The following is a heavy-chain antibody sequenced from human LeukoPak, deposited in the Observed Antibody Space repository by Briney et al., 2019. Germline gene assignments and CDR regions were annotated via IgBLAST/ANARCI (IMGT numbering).Heavy chain of an antibody. Sequence: GGSLRLSCAASGFTFSSYWMSWVRQAPGKGLEWVANIKQDGSEKYYVDSVKGRFTIFRDHAKNSMYLQMNSLRAEDTAVYYCAREVASGAFDIWGQGTMVTVSS. CDR3: AREVASGAFDI. J-gene: IGHJ3*02. V-gene: IGHV3-7*01. CDR2: IKQDGSEK. CDR1: GFTFSSYW.